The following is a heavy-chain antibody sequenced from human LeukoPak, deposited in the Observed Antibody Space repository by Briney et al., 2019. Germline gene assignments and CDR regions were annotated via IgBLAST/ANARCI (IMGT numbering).Heavy chain of an antibody. CDR3: AKGYCSSTSCYFYY. V-gene: IGHV3-9*01. Sequence: GGSLRLSCAASGFTFSSYAMHWVRQAPGKGLEWVSGISWNSGSIGYADSVKGRFTISRDNAKNSLYLQMNSLRAEDTALYYCAKGYCSSTSCYFYYWGQGTLVTVSS. J-gene: IGHJ4*02. CDR1: GFTFSSYA. CDR2: ISWNSGSI. D-gene: IGHD2-2*01.